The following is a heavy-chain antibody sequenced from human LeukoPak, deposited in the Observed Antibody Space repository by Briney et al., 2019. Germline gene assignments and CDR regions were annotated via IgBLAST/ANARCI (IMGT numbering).Heavy chain of an antibody. V-gene: IGHV4-4*02. CDR1: GGSISSSNR. Sequence: SETLSLTCAVSGGSISSSNRWSWVRQPPGKGLEWIGEIYHSGSTNYNPSLKSRVTISVDKSKNQFSLKLSSVTAADTAVYYCASPGGSGSYTLGYWGQGTLVTVSS. CDR3: ASPGGSGSYTLGY. CDR2: IYHSGST. D-gene: IGHD3-10*01. J-gene: IGHJ4*02.